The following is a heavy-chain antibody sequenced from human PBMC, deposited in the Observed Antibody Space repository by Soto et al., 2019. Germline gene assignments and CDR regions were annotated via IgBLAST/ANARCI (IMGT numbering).Heavy chain of an antibody. CDR1: GFTFSSYP. CDR3: ARGPVTQTSFIDH. CDR2: ISYDGGNQ. V-gene: IGHV3-30-3*01. J-gene: IGHJ4*02. Sequence: AGGSLRVSCEAPGFTFSSYPMHWVRQAPGKGLEWVTVISYDGGNQYYADSVKGRFTISRDNSKDTLYLQMHSLRSDDTAVYFCARGPVTQTSFIDHWGQGTLVTVSS. D-gene: IGHD4-4*01.